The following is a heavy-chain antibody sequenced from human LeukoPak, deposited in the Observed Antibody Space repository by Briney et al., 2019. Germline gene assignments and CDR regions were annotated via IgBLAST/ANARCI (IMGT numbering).Heavy chain of an antibody. V-gene: IGHV3-23*01. Sequence: GGSLRLSCAVSGFTFSVYAMSWVRQAPGKGLEWVSVITSSGSFTYYADSVKGRFTISRDNSKHTLYLQMSSLRAEDTAVYYCAKDLARDDGSTYYAKYYFDNWGQGTLVTVSS. D-gene: IGHD3-22*01. J-gene: IGHJ4*02. CDR2: ITSSGSFT. CDR3: AKDLARDDGSTYYAKYYFDN. CDR1: GFTFSVYA.